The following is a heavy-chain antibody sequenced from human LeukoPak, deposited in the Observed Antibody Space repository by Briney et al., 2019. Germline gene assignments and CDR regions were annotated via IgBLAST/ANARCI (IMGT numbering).Heavy chain of an antibody. J-gene: IGHJ5*02. CDR2: IYHSGAT. V-gene: IGHV4-38-2*02. CDR3: ARWDFGSSSS. D-gene: IGHD2-2*01. Sequence: SETLSLTCTVSGFSISSCYYWGLLRPPPGEVVELIAAIYHSGATYYQPSPKSRVTMSVDTSENHCSLKLRSVTAADTAVYYCARWDFGSSSSWGQGTLVTVSS. CDR1: GFSISSCYY.